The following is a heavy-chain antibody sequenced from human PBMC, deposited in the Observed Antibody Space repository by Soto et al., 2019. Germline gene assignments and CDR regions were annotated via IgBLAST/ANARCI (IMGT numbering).Heavy chain of an antibody. V-gene: IGHV1-2*02. CDR2: INPNSGGT. D-gene: IGHD5-12*01. CDR1: GYTFTGYY. J-gene: IGHJ6*02. CDR3: ATSPSGYDLYYGMDV. Sequence: ASVKVACKASGYTFTGYYMHWVRQAPGQGLEWMGWINPNSGGTNYAQKFQGRVTMTKDTSINTAYMELSSLRSEDTAVYYCATSPSGYDLYYGMDVWGQGTTVTVSS.